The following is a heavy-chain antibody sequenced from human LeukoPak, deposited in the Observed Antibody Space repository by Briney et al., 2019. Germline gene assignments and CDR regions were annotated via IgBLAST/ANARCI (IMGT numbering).Heavy chain of an antibody. V-gene: IGHV1-8*01. CDR1: GYTFTTLD. J-gene: IGHJ3*02. CDR3: ARYVEMATITLDAFDI. Sequence: GASVKVSCKASGYTFTTLDINWVRQAPGEGLEWMGWMSPNSGNTGYAQKFQGRVTMTRDTSIGTAYMELSSLTSEDTAVYYCARYVEMATITLDAFDIWGQGTMVTVSS. D-gene: IGHD5-24*01. CDR2: MSPNSGNT.